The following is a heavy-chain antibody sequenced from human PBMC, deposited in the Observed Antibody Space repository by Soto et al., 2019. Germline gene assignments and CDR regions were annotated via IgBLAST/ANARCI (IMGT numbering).Heavy chain of an antibody. J-gene: IGHJ6*02. CDR2: IDPSDSYT. Sequence: GESLKISCKGSGYSFTSYWISWVRQMPGKGLEWMGRIDPSDSYTNYSPSFQGHVTISADKSISTAYLQWSSLKASDTAMYYCARHDPSYCSGGSCYYGMDVWGQGTTVTV. CDR1: GYSFTSYW. CDR3: ARHDPSYCSGGSCYYGMDV. D-gene: IGHD2-15*01. V-gene: IGHV5-10-1*01.